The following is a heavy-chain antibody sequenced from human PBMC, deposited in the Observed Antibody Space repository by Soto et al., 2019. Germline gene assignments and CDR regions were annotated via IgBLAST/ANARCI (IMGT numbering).Heavy chain of an antibody. J-gene: IGHJ2*01. CDR3: ARLASGWQYYYFDF. D-gene: IGHD6-19*01. V-gene: IGHV4-34*01. CDR2: INHRGST. CDR1: GGSFSPYF. Sequence: QVQLQQWGAGLLKPSETLSRTCAVYGGSFSPYFWSWIRQPPGKGLEWMGEINHRGSTNYNPSLTRRATLSVDPPKNQVSLKLTSVTAADTAVYYCARLASGWQYYYFDFWGRGTPVTVSS.